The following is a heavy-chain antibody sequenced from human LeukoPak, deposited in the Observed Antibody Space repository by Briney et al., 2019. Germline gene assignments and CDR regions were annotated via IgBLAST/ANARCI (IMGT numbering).Heavy chain of an antibody. D-gene: IGHD3-22*01. CDR3: VKDLRVVD. Sequence: ASVKVSCKPSGYTFTQYFINWVRQAPGQGLEWMGWINTNTGNPTYAQGFTGRFVFSLDTSVSTAFLQISSLTPEGTAVYYCVKDLRVVDWGQGTMVTVSS. J-gene: IGHJ4*02. CDR1: GYTFTQYF. CDR2: INTNTGNP. V-gene: IGHV7-4-1*02.